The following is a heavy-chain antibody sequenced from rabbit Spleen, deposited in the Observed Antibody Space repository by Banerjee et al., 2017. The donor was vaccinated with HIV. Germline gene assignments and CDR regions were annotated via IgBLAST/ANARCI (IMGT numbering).Heavy chain of an antibody. J-gene: IGHJ3*01. CDR1: GVSLNDKDV. CDR2: IDAGSSGFT. Sequence: EQLEESGGGLVKPEGSLTLTCKASGVSLNDKDVMCWVRQAPGKGLEWIACIDAGSSGFTYFATWAKGRFTISKISSSTVTLQMTSLTAADTATYFCARDGAGTNAITRLDLWGQGTLVTVS. V-gene: IGHV1S45*01. D-gene: IGHD4-2*01. CDR3: ARDGAGTNAITRLDL.